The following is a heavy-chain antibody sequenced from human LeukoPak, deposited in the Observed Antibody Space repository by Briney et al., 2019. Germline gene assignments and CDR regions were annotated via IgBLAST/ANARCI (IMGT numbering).Heavy chain of an antibody. D-gene: IGHD3-3*01. V-gene: IGHV4-30-4*08. Sequence: PSETLSLTCTVSGGPVSSGDFYCTWIRPPPRTVLEWLGYIYYNGSTYYNPSFKSRVTISADTSENQFFLKLNSVTAADTAVFYCARGYFWSGEFDYWGQGTLVTVSS. J-gene: IGHJ4*02. CDR1: GGPVSSGDFY. CDR3: ARGYFWSGEFDY. CDR2: IYYNGST.